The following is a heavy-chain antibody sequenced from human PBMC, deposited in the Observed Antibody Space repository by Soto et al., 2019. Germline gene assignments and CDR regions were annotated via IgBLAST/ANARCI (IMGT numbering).Heavy chain of an antibody. CDR1: GYIFIHYY. CDR3: ARSLLQGDF. D-gene: IGHD2-21*01. J-gene: IGHJ4*02. Sequence: QVQLVQSGAEVKKPGAAVKVSCKASGYIFIHYYIHWVRQAPGQGLAWMAIINPNGGSTNYAQKFQSRVTVTSDTSTSTVAMELNSLGSDDTAVYFCARSLLQGDFWGQGTLVTVSS. V-gene: IGHV1-46*01. CDR2: INPNGGST.